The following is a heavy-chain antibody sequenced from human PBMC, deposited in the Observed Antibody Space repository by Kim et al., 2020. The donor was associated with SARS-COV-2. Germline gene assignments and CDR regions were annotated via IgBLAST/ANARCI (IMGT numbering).Heavy chain of an antibody. CDR1: GFTFSGYW. Sequence: GGSLRLSCAASGFTFSGYWMSWVRQAPGKGLEWVANIKEDGSAKYHVGSVRGRFTVSRDNARNSLYLQMNSLRTEDAAVYYCVRDGYSGYDLAFDIWGQGTMVTVSS. CDR2: IKEDGSAK. V-gene: IGHV3-7*05. CDR3: VRDGYSGYDLAFDI. J-gene: IGHJ3*02. D-gene: IGHD5-12*01.